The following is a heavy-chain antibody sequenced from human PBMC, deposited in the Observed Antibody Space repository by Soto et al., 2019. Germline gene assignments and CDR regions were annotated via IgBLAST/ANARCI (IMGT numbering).Heavy chain of an antibody. V-gene: IGHV3-23*01. J-gene: IGHJ4*02. D-gene: IGHD6-13*01. CDR1: GFTFSTSA. CDR2: ISGGGGST. CDR3: AKYASSTWSLFDY. Sequence: GSLRLSCAASGFTFSTSAMSWVRQAPGKGLEWVSAISGGGGSTYSADSVKGRFTISRDNSKNTLYLQMNSLRAEDTAVYYCAKYASSTWSLFDYWGQGTLVTVS.